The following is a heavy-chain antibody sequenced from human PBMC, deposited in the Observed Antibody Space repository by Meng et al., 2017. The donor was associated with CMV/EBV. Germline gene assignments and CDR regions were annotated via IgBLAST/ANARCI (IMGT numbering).Heavy chain of an antibody. CDR3: AREGREWFGYYYYYGMDV. CDR1: GFTFSSYA. D-gene: IGHD3-3*01. Sequence: GGSLRLSYAASGFTFSSYAMHWVRQAPGKGLEWVAVISYDGSNKYYADSVKGRFTISRDNSKNTLYLQMNSLRAEDTAVYYCAREGREWFGYYYYYGMDVWGQGTTVTVSS. J-gene: IGHJ6*02. CDR2: ISYDGSNK. V-gene: IGHV3-30*04.